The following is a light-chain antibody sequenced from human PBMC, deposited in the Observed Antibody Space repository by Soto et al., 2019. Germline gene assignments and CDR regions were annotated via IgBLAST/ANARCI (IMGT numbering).Light chain of an antibody. Sequence: DIPMTQSPSSLSASVGDRVTITCQASQDINIYLNWYQQKPGKAPKLLIYDASNLETGVPSRFSGSGSATEFTFTISSLQPEDIATYFCQQYLNLLTFGGGTKVEIK. J-gene: IGKJ4*01. V-gene: IGKV1-33*01. CDR2: DAS. CDR3: QQYLNLLT. CDR1: QDINIY.